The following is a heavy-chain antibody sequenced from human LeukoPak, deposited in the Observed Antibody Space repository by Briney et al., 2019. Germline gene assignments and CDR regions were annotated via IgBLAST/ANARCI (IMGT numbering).Heavy chain of an antibody. V-gene: IGHV4-39*01. CDR1: GDSISSSSYY. D-gene: IGHD3-3*01. CDR3: ARNSPHYDFWSGLVARYFDY. J-gene: IGHJ4*02. Sequence: SETLSLTCTVSGDSISSSSYYWGWIRQPPGKGLEWIGSIYYSGSTFYNPSLKSRVTISVDTSKNQFSLKLSSVTAADTAVYYCARNSPHYDFWSGLVARYFDYWGQGTLVTVSS. CDR2: IYYSGST.